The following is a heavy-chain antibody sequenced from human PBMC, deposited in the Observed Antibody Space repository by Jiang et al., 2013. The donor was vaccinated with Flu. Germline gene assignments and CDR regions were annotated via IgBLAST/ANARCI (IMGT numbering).Heavy chain of an antibody. V-gene: IGHV7-4-1*02. CDR2: INPNTGNP. CDR1: GYSFTTYS. D-gene: IGHD4-17*01. Sequence: QSGSELKKPGASVKISCKTSGYSFTTYSINWVRQAPGQGLEWMGWINPNTGNPVYAQGFTGRFVFSLDTSVSTAYLQINNLEAEGTAVYYCARRSPTDYWGQGTLVTVSS. J-gene: IGHJ1*01. CDR3: ARRSPTDY.